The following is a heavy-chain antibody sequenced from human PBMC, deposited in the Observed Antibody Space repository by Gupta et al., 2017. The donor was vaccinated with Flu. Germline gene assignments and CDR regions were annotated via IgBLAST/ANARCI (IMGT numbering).Heavy chain of an antibody. J-gene: IGHJ4*02. CDR1: G. D-gene: IGHD5-12*01. V-gene: IGHV7-4-1*02. CDR3: ATFTGPSGYDREEY. CDR2: INIRTGNP. Sequence: GLNWVRQAPGQGLEWVGWINIRTGNPTYAQGFTGRFVFSLDTSVSTAYLQISSLKAEDTAVYYCATFTGPSGYDREEYWGQGTLVTVSS.